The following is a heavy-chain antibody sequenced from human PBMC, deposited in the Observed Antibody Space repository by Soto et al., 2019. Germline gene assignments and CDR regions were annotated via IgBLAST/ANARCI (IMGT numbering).Heavy chain of an antibody. J-gene: IGHJ4*02. CDR2: INHSGST. CDR1: GGSFSGYY. Sequence: SETLSLTCAVYGGSFSGYYWSWIRQPPGKGLEWIGEINHSGSTNYNPSLKSRVTVSVDTSKNQFSLKLSSVTAADTAVYYCARGPGQYYFDYWGQGTLVTVSS. CDR3: ARGPGQYYFDY. V-gene: IGHV4-34*01.